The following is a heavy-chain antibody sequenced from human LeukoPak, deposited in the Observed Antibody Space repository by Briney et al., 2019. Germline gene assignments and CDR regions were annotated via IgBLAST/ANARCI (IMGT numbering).Heavy chain of an antibody. CDR2: ISSSGSTI. Sequence: GGSLRLSCAASGFTFSDYYMSWIRQAPGKGLEWVSYISSSGSTIYYADSVKGRFAISRDNAKNSLYLQMNSLRAEDTAVYYCARDCRSTSCLLGGRDYWGQGTLVTVSS. V-gene: IGHV3-11*01. CDR3: ARDCRSTSCLLGGRDY. D-gene: IGHD2-2*01. CDR1: GFTFSDYY. J-gene: IGHJ4*02.